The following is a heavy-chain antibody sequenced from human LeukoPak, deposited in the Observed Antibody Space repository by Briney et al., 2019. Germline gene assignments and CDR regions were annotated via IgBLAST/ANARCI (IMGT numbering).Heavy chain of an antibody. V-gene: IGHV1-18*01. Sequence: GASVKVSCKASGYTFTSYGISWVRQAPGQGLEWMGWISAYNGNTNYAQKLQGRVTMTRDTSTSTVYMELSSLRSEDTAVYYCATNRGAAMGETDYWGQGTLVTVSS. CDR2: ISAYNGNT. J-gene: IGHJ4*02. D-gene: IGHD3-16*01. CDR1: GYTFTSYG. CDR3: ATNRGAAMGETDY.